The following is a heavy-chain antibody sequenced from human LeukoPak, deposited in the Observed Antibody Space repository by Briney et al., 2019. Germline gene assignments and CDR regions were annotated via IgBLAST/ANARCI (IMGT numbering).Heavy chain of an antibody. D-gene: IGHD5-12*01. V-gene: IGHV3-23*01. J-gene: IGHJ4*02. CDR1: GFTFSSYA. CDR3: AKGAYDYIEIAYFDY. Sequence: GGSLRLSCATSGFTFSSYAMTWVRQAPGKGLEWVSAVSGSGDTTYYADFVKGRFTISRDKSKNTLYLQMNSLRAEDTAVYYCAKGAYDYIEIAYFDYWGQGSLVTVSS. CDR2: VSGSGDTT.